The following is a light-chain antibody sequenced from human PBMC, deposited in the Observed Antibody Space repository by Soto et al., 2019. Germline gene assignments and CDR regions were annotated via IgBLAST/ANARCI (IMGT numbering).Light chain of an antibody. Sequence: QAVVTQEPSLTVSRGGTVTLTCATSTGAVTSGYYPNWFQQKPGQAPRALIYSTNNKYSWTPARFSGSLLGGKAALTLSGVQPEDEADYYCLLYYGGQLGVFGGGTKVTVL. CDR1: TGAVTSGYY. J-gene: IGLJ2*01. CDR2: STN. CDR3: LLYYGGQLGV. V-gene: IGLV7-43*01.